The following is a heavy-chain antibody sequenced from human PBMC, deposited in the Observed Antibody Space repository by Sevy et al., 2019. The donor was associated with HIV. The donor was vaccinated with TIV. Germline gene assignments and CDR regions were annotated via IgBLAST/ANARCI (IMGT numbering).Heavy chain of an antibody. V-gene: IGHV3-7*03. J-gene: IGHJ6*02. CDR3: ARDCSSTSCLWGMDV. D-gene: IGHD2-2*01. CDR1: GFTFRSYW. CDR2: IKLDGSEK. Sequence: GGSLRLSCVASGFTFRSYWMSWVRQAPGKGLEWVANIKLDGSEKYYVDSVKGRFTISRDNAKNSLNLQMNSLRAEDTAVYYCARDCSSTSCLWGMDVWGQGTTVTVSS.